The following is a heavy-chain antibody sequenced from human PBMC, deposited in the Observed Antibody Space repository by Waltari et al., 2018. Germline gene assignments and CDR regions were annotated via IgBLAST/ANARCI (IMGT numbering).Heavy chain of an antibody. D-gene: IGHD6-19*01. V-gene: IGHV1-58*02. CDR3: AADLMGLAVIPPASY. J-gene: IGHJ4*02. Sequence: QMQLVQSGPEVKKPGTSVKVSCKASGFSFTRSAMPWVRQARGQRLEWIGWIVVGSGNTNYAQKFQERVTMTRDMSNSTAYMELSSRRSEDPAVYYCAADLMGLAVIPPASYWDQGTLVTVSS. CDR1: GFSFTRSA. CDR2: IVVGSGNT.